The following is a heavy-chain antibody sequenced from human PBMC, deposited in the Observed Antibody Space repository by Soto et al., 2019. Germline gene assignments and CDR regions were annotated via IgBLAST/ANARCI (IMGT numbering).Heavy chain of an antibody. V-gene: IGHV4-59*01. CDR3: ARAIYSYGYGMDV. D-gene: IGHD5-18*01. J-gene: IGHJ6*02. CDR2: IYYSGST. Sequence: SETLSLTCTVSGGSISSYYWSWIRQPPGKGLEWIGYIYYSGSTNYNPSLKSRVTISVDTSKNQFSLKLSSVTAADTAVYYCARAIYSYGYGMDVWGQGTTVTVSS. CDR1: GGSISSYY.